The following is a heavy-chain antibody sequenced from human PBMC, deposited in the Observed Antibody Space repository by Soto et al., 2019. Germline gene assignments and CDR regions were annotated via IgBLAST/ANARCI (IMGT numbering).Heavy chain of an antibody. CDR2: IYTRGST. D-gene: IGHD2-15*01. CDR1: GFSVNNNY. J-gene: IGHJ4*02. V-gene: IGHV3-53*01. CDR3: AKWWGYCCET. Sequence: GGSLRLSCAASGFSVNNNYMTWVRQTTGRRPEWVEVIYTRGSTHYADFATGRFNFSRDNSTNTLYLHMNSLRPEDTAVYYCAKWWGYCCETWGPESLVTTSS.